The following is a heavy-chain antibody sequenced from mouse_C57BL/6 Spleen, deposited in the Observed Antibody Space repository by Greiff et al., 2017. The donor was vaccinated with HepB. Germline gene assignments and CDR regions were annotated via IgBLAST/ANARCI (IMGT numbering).Heavy chain of an antibody. CDR1: GYTFTSYW. CDR3: ARGGLGRARWYFDV. J-gene: IGHJ1*03. CDR2: IDPSDSET. Sequence: QVQLQQPGAELVRPGSSVKLSCKASGYTFTSYWMHWVKQRPIQGLEWIGNIDPSDSETHYNQKFKDKATLTVDKSSSTAYMQHSSLTSEDSAVYYCARGGLGRARWYFDVWGTGTTVSVSS. D-gene: IGHD4-1*01. V-gene: IGHV1-52*01.